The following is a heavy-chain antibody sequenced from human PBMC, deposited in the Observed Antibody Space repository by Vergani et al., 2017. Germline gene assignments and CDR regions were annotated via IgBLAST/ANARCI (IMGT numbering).Heavy chain of an antibody. D-gene: IGHD2-15*01. V-gene: IGHV1-69*18. CDR1: GGTFSSYA. J-gene: IGHJ6*02. Sequence: QVQLVQSGAEVKKPGSSVKVSCKASGGTFSSYAISWVRQAPGQGLEWMGRIIPIFGTANYAQKFQGRVTITADESTSTAYMELSSLRPEETAVYYCARFPLRYCSGVSGHNYCYGMDVWGQGTTVTVSS. CDR3: ARFPLRYCSGVSGHNYCYGMDV. CDR2: IIPIFGTA.